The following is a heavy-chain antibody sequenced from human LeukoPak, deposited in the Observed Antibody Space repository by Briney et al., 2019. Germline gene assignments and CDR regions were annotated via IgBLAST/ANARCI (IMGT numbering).Heavy chain of an antibody. J-gene: IGHJ3*02. CDR1: GYTFTSYG. CDR2: IIPIFGTA. V-gene: IGHV1-69*13. CDR3: ATEKAYGSGIRKHAFDI. Sequence: SVKVSCKASGYTFTSYGISWVRQAPGQGLEWMGGIIPIFGTANYAQKFQGRVTITADESTSTAYMELSSLRSEDTAVYYCATEKAYGSGIRKHAFDIWGQGTMVTVSS. D-gene: IGHD3-10*01.